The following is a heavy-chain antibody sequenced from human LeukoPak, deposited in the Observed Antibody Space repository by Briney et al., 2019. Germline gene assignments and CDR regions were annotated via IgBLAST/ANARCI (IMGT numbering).Heavy chain of an antibody. CDR2: ISWNSGSI. D-gene: IGHD6-19*01. V-gene: IGHV3-9*01. Sequence: PGGSLRLSCAASGFTFDDYAMHWVRQAPGKGLEWVSGISWNSGSIGYADSVKGRFTISRDNAKNSLYLQMNSLRAEDTAVYYCAKDKSSGIAVAGTEADYWGQGTLVTVSS. CDR3: AKDKSSGIAVAGTEADY. J-gene: IGHJ4*02. CDR1: GFTFDDYA.